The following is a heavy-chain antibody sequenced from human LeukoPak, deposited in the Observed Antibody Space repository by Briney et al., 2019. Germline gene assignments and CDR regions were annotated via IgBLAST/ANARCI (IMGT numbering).Heavy chain of an antibody. Sequence: SETLSLTCAVSGGSISSGGYSWSWIRQPPGKGLEWIGYIYYSGSTYYDPSLKSRVTIPVDTSKNQFSLKLSSVTAADTAVYYCARGILNYWGQGTLVTVSS. V-gene: IGHV4-31*11. J-gene: IGHJ4*02. D-gene: IGHD2-15*01. CDR2: IYYSGST. CDR1: GGSISSGGYS. CDR3: ARGILNY.